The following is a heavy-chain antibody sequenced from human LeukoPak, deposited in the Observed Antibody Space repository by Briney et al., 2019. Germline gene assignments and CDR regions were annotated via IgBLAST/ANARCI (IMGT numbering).Heavy chain of an antibody. Sequence: SETLSLTCTVSGGSISSYYWSWIRQPPGKGLEWIGYIYHSGSTNYKPSLKSRVTISVDTSKNQFSLKLSSVTAADTAIYYCARDFSSSSTVYYYYYMDVWGKGTTVTVSS. J-gene: IGHJ6*03. CDR1: GGSISSYY. CDR3: ARDFSSSSTVYYYYYMDV. V-gene: IGHV4-59*12. D-gene: IGHD6-6*01. CDR2: IYHSGST.